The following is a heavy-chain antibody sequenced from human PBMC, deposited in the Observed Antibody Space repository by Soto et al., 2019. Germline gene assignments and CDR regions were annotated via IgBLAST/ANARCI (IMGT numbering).Heavy chain of an antibody. Sequence: QVQLVQSGAEVRKPGASVKVSCKASGYTFTNYYIHWVRQAPGQGLEWMGIINPSGGSTSYAQKFQGRVTMTRDTSTSTVYMELSSLRSEDTAVYYCARDNYGDYYFDNWGQGTLVTVSS. CDR3: ARDNYGDYYFDN. V-gene: IGHV1-46*03. CDR2: INPSGGST. J-gene: IGHJ4*02. D-gene: IGHD4-17*01. CDR1: GYTFTNYY.